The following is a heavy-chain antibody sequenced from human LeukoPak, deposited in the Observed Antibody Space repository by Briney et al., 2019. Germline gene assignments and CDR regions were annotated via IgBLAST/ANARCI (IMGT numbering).Heavy chain of an antibody. CDR3: ARVVITGGFDY. CDR2: VNSDGSDT. J-gene: IGHJ4*02. V-gene: IGHV3-74*03. CDR1: GITFSSYY. D-gene: IGHD7-27*01. Sequence: GGSLRLSCAASGITFSSYYMHWVRQAPGKGLVWVSRVNSDGSDTKYADSVKGRFTFSRDNAKNLLYLEINSLRAEDTAVYYCARVVITGGFDYWGQGTLVTVSS.